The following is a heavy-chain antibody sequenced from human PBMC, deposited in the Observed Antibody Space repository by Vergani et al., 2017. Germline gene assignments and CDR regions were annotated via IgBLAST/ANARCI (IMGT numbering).Heavy chain of an antibody. CDR1: GFTFSSYG. CDR3: ARERSQRKYYFDY. J-gene: IGHJ4*02. V-gene: IGHV3-33*01. D-gene: IGHD6-25*01. CDR2: IWYDGSYK. Sequence: QVQLVESGGGVVQPGRSLRLSCAASGFTFSSYGMHWVRQAPGKGLEWVAVIWYDGSYKYYADSVKGRFTISRDNSKNTLYLQMNSLRAEDTAVYYCARERSQRKYYFDYWGQGTLVTVSS.